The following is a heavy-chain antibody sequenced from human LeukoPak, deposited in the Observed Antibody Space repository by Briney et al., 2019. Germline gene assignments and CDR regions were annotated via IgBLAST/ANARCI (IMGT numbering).Heavy chain of an antibody. CDR3: LYSGYDWEYLDY. CDR1: SYTFTSYA. D-gene: IGHD5-12*01. CDR2: INPNSGGT. V-gene: IGHV1-2*02. J-gene: IGHJ4*02. Sequence: ASVKVSCKASSYTFTSYAISWVRQAPGQGLEWMGWINPNSGGTNYAQKFQGRVTMTRDTCISTAYMELSRLRSDDTAVYYCLYSGYDWEYLDYWGQGTLVTVSS.